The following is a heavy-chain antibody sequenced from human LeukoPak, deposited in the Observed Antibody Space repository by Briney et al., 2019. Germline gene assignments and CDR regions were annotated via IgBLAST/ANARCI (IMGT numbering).Heavy chain of an antibody. V-gene: IGHV3-7*03. CDR2: IKQDGSEK. CDR1: GFTFSSYW. Sequence: GGSLRLSCAASGFTFSSYWMSWVRQAPGKGLEWVANIKQDGSEKYYVDSVKGRFTISRDNSKNTLYLQMNSLRAEDTAVYYCAKVYRIGSGSYPYYYYYYMDVWGKGTTVTISS. CDR3: AKVYRIGSGSYPYYYYYYMDV. J-gene: IGHJ6*03. D-gene: IGHD3-10*01.